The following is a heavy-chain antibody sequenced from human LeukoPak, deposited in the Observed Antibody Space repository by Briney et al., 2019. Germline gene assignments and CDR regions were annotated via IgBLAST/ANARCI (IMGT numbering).Heavy chain of an antibody. Sequence: PGGSLRLSCAASGFTFSSYGMSWVRQAPGKGLEWVSAISGSGGSTYYADSVKGRFTISRDNSKNTLYLQMNSLRAEDTAVYYCAKVWTAMDYYYYMDVWGKGTTVTVSS. V-gene: IGHV3-23*01. D-gene: IGHD5-18*01. J-gene: IGHJ6*03. CDR1: GFTFSSYG. CDR3: AKVWTAMDYYYYMDV. CDR2: ISGSGGST.